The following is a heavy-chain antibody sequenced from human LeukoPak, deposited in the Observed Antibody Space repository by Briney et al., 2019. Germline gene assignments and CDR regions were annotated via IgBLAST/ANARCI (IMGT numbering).Heavy chain of an antibody. CDR2: ISYDGSNK. J-gene: IGHJ4*02. V-gene: IGHV3-30*04. D-gene: IGHD5-18*01. CDR1: GFIFSSYA. CDR3: ARDPQQLWSQGYFDY. Sequence: SGRSLRLSCAASGFIFSSYAMHWVRQAPGKGLEWVAVISYDGSNKYYADSVKGRFTISRDNSKNTLYLQMNSLRAEDTAVYYCARDPQQLWSQGYFDYWGQGTLVTVSS.